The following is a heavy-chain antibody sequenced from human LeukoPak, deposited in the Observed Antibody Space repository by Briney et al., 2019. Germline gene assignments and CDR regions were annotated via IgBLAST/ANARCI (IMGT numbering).Heavy chain of an antibody. CDR1: GFTFSSYA. V-gene: IGHV3-23*01. J-gene: IGHJ4*02. Sequence: GGSLRLSCAASGFTFSSYAMSWVRQAPGKGLEWVSAISGSGGSTYYADSVKGRFTISRDNSKNTLYLQMNSLRAEDTAVYYCAKDLKPRRITMVGGFILSGYFDYWAQGTRVTVSS. CDR3: AKDLKPRRITMVGGFILSGYFDY. D-gene: IGHD3-10*01. CDR2: ISGSGGST.